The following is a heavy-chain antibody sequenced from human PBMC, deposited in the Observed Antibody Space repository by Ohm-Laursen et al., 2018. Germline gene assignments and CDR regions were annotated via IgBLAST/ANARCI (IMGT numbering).Heavy chain of an antibody. CDR3: AREVPVAAPSRGPYDI. CDR1: GLTVSSNY. J-gene: IGHJ3*02. V-gene: IGHV3-53*01. CDR2: FYIGGTT. Sequence: SLRLSCTAPGLTVSSNYMNWVRQAPGKGLEWVSVFYIGGTTYYADSVKGRFTISRDNSKNTVYLQMNSLRVEDTAVYYCAREVPVAAPSRGPYDIWGQGTLVTVSS. D-gene: IGHD6-19*01.